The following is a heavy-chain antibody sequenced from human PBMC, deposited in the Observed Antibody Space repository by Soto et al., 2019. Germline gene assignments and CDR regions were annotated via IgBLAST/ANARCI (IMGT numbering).Heavy chain of an antibody. CDR3: ARDYYDGTASYGIEF. Sequence: QVHLVQSGAEVKKPGASVKVSCKASGYTFTGYYIHWVRQAPGQGLEWMGWINPKSGGANIAQKFPGWVTMTRDTSISTTYMEPSNLRSNDTAVYYCARDYYDGTASYGIEFWGQGTMVTVAS. CDR2: INPKSGGA. V-gene: IGHV1-2*04. J-gene: IGHJ3*01. CDR1: GYTFTGYY. D-gene: IGHD3-16*01.